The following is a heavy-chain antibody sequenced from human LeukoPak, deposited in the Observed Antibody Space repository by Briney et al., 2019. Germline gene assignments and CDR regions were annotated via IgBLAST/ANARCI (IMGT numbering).Heavy chain of an antibody. CDR2: ISSSSSTI. Sequence: GGSLRLSCAASGVTFSSYSMNWVRQAPGKGLEWVSYISSSSSTIYYADSVKGRFTISRDNAKNSLYLQMNSLRAEDTAVYYCARDKALVLMEPGMDAFDIWGQGTMVTVSS. D-gene: IGHD1-1*01. CDR1: GVTFSSYS. J-gene: IGHJ3*02. V-gene: IGHV3-48*04. CDR3: ARDKALVLMEPGMDAFDI.